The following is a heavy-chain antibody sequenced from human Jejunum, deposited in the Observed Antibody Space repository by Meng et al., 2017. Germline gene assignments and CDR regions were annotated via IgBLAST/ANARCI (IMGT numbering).Heavy chain of an antibody. V-gene: IGHV4-61*01. CDR2: IYYSGST. J-gene: IGHJ4*02. CDR1: GDSVSSDNYY. CDR3: ARVILYSGSYYFDS. Sequence: QGKLQQWGAGLLKPSETLSLTCTVSGDSVSSDNYYWSWIRQPPGKGLEWIGYIYYSGSTDHNPSLKSRVTMSVDTSRNQFSLNLSSVTAADTAVYYCARVILYSGSYYFDSWGQGTLVTVSS. D-gene: IGHD1-26*01.